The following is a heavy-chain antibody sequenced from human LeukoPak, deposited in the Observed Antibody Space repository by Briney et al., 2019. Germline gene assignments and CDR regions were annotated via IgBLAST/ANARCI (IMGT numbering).Heavy chain of an antibody. CDR2: IYTSGST. J-gene: IGHJ4*02. D-gene: IGHD1-26*01. CDR1: GGSISSGSYY. Sequence: SETLSLTCTVSGGSISSGSYYWSWIRQPAGKGLEWIGRIYTSGSTNYNPSLKSRVTISVDTSKNQFSPKLSSVTAADTAVYYCARGGYYGSFDYWGQGTLVTVSS. CDR3: ARGGYYGSFDY. V-gene: IGHV4-61*02.